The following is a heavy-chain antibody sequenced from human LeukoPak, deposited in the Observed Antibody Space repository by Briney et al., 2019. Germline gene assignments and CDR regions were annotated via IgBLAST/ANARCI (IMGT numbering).Heavy chain of an antibody. J-gene: IGHJ4*02. CDR2: VYYSGST. CDR3: ASNYYGSGSLDY. D-gene: IGHD3-10*01. V-gene: IGHV4-59*08. Sequence: SETLSLTCTVSGGSISSYYWSWIRQPPGKGLEWIGYVYYSGSTNYNPSLKSRVTISVDTSKNQFSLKVSSVTAADTAVYYCASNYYGSGSLDYWGQGNLVTVSS. CDR1: GGSISSYY.